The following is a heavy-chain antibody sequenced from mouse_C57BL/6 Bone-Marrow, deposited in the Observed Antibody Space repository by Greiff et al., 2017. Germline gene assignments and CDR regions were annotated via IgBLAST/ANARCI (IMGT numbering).Heavy chain of an antibody. CDR3: ARRRVYYDYSYFDY. CDR1: GYTFTSYG. J-gene: IGHJ2*01. V-gene: IGHV1-81*01. Sequence: VQLQQSGAELARPGASVKLSCKASGYTFTSYGISWVKQRTGQGLEWIGEIYPRSGNTYYNEKFKGKATLTADKTSSTAYMELRSLTSEDSAVYFCARRRVYYDYSYFDYWGRGTTLTVSS. D-gene: IGHD2-4*01. CDR2: IYPRSGNT.